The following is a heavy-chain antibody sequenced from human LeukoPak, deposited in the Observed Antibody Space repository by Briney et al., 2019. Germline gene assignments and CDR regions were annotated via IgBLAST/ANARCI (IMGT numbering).Heavy chain of an antibody. CDR3: AKQCGYSYGVLSAFDI. CDR2: ISYDGSNK. CDR1: GFTFSSYG. Sequence: GGSLRLSCAASGFTFSSYGMHWVRQAPGKGLEWVAVISYDGSNKYYADSVKGRFTISRDNSKNTLYQQMDSLRAEDTAVYYCAKQCGYSYGVLSAFDIWGQGTMVTVSS. J-gene: IGHJ3*02. V-gene: IGHV3-30*18. D-gene: IGHD5-18*01.